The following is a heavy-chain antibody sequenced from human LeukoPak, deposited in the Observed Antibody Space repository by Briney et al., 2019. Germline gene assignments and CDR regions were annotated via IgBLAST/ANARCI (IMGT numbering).Heavy chain of an antibody. D-gene: IGHD3-16*01. CDR1: GGSSSGYY. CDR2: INHSGST. Sequence: SETLSLTCAVYGGSSSGYYWSWIRQPPGKGLEWIGEINHSGSTNYNPSLKSRVTISVDTSKNQFSLKLSSVTAADTAVYYCASRYDYVWGNPLRYWGQGTLVTVSS. J-gene: IGHJ4*02. CDR3: ASRYDYVWGNPLRY. V-gene: IGHV4-34*01.